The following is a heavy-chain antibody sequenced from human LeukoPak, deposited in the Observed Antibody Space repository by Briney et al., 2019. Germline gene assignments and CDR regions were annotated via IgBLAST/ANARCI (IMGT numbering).Heavy chain of an antibody. J-gene: IGHJ5*02. Sequence: PGGALSLSCAASGFTFSRYWMSWVRQAPGKGLEWVANIKQDGSEKYHVDSVKGQFTISRDNAKNSLYLQMNSLRAEDTAVYYCARVAVRGVIGDPWGQGTLVTVSS. CDR1: GFTFSRYW. CDR3: ARVAVRGVIGDP. D-gene: IGHD3-10*01. V-gene: IGHV3-7*03. CDR2: IKQDGSEK.